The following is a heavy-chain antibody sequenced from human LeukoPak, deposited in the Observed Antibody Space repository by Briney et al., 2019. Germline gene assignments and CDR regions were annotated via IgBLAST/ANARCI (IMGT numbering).Heavy chain of an antibody. CDR1: GFTFSSYS. D-gene: IGHD2-2*01. V-gene: IGHV3-21*01. CDR2: ISSSSSYI. Sequence: GGSLRLSCAASGFTFSSYSMKWVRQAPGKGLEWVSSISSSSSYIYYADSVKGRFTISRDNAKNSLYLQMNSLRAEDTAVYYCARFSGYCSSTSCTPGDWGQGTLVTVSS. J-gene: IGHJ4*02. CDR3: ARFSGYCSSTSCTPGD.